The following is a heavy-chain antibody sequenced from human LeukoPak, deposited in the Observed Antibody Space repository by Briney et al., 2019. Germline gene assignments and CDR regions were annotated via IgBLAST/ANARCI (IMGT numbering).Heavy chain of an antibody. Sequence: ASVNVSCKASGYTFTSYYMHWVRQAPGQGLEWMGWISAYNGNTNYAQKFQGRVTMTTDTSTSTAYMELRSLRSDDTAVYYCARDSASGSYYVGGSVVYWGQGTLVTVSS. CDR1: GYTFTSYY. J-gene: IGHJ4*02. V-gene: IGHV1-18*04. D-gene: IGHD1-26*01. CDR2: ISAYNGNT. CDR3: ARDSASGSYYVGGSVVY.